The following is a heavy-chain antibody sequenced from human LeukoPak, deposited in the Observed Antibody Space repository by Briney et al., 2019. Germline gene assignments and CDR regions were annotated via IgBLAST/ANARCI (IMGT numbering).Heavy chain of an antibody. D-gene: IGHD3-16*01. V-gene: IGHV3-23*01. Sequence: GGSLRLSCAASGFTVSNVAMSWARQAPGKGLEWVSGITSNGAGTYYADSVKGRLAISRDISKNTVDLQMNSLRADDTAVYYCASHRDGSRWGSSYYYYIEVWGKGTTVTVSS. CDR1: GFTVSNVA. CDR3: ASHRDGSRWGSSYYYYIEV. J-gene: IGHJ6*03. CDR2: ITSNGAGT.